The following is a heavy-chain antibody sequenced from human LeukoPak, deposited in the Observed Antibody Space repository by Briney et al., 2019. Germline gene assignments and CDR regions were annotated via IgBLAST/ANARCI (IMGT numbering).Heavy chain of an antibody. J-gene: IGHJ6*04. V-gene: IGHV1-3*01. Sequence: ASVKVSCKASGYTFTSYAMHWVRQAPGQRLEWMGWINAGNGNTKYSQKFQGRVTITRDTSANTAYMELSSLRSEDTAVYYCAIVDTAMVNYYGMDVWGKGTTVTVSS. D-gene: IGHD5-18*01. CDR3: AIVDTAMVNYYGMDV. CDR1: GYTFTSYA. CDR2: INAGNGNT.